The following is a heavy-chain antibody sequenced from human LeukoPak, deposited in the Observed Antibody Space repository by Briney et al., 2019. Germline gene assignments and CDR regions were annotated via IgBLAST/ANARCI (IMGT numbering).Heavy chain of an antibody. Sequence: GRSLRLSCAASGFTFSSYGMHWVRQAPGKGLEWVAVISYDGSNKYYADSVKGRFTISRDNSKNTVHLQMNGLRAEDTAVYYGAKLPAGFDILTPAIDYWGQGTLVTVSS. V-gene: IGHV3-30*18. J-gene: IGHJ4*02. CDR2: ISYDGSNK. D-gene: IGHD3-9*01. CDR3: AKLPAGFDILTPAIDY. CDR1: GFTFSSYG.